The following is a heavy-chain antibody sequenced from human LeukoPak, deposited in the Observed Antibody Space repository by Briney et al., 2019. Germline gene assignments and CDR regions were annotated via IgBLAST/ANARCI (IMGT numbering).Heavy chain of an antibody. CDR2: TSTNGGTT. CDR1: GFTFSSFA. J-gene: IGHJ5*02. V-gene: IGHV3-64*01. CDR3: ARAGSGYSNGWYDD. Sequence: GGSLRLSCAASGFTFSSFAMHWVRQAPGKGLEYVSGTSTNGGTTYYANSVKGRFTVSRDNSKKTLYLQMGSLRAENMVVYYWARAGSGYSNGWYDDCGQGTLVTVSS. D-gene: IGHD5-12*01.